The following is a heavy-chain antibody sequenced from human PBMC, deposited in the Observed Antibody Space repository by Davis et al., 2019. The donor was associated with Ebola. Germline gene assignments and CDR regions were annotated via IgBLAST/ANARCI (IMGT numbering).Heavy chain of an antibody. CDR2: IDHSGST. J-gene: IGHJ5*01. CDR3: ARASVVISANFES. V-gene: IGHV4-34*01. D-gene: IGHD2-21*01. CDR1: GGSFSGYF. Sequence: MPSETLSLTCGVPGGSFSGYFWTWIRQAPGKGLEWIGEIDHSGSTTYNPSLKSRITISLDTSRNQFSLRMYSVTAADTATYFCARASVVISANFESWGQGTLVRVSP.